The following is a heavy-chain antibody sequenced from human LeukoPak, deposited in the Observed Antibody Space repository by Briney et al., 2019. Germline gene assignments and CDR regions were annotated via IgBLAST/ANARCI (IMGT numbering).Heavy chain of an antibody. CDR1: RFTFSSYG. V-gene: IGHV3-30*02. CDR2: IRYDGSNK. CDR3: AKDQRRERGLYSSSWYGNDYYYYMDV. J-gene: IGHJ6*03. D-gene: IGHD6-13*01. Sequence: HTGGSLRLSCAASRFTFSSYGMHWVRQAPGKGLEWVAFIRYDGSNKYYADSVKGRFTISRDNSKNTLYLQMNSLRAEDTAVYYCAKDQRRERGLYSSSWYGNDYYYYMDVWGKGTTVTISS.